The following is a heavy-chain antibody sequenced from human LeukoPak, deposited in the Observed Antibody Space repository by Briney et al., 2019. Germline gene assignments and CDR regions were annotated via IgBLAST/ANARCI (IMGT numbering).Heavy chain of an antibody. CDR3: AKDRCSGGSCYFDY. D-gene: IGHD2-15*01. Sequence: GGSLRLSCAASGFTFSSYVMNWVRQAPGKGLEWVSAISASGGSTYYADSVKGRFTISRDNSKNTLYLQMNSLKADETAVYHCAKDRCSGGSCYFDYWGQGTLVTVSS. V-gene: IGHV3-23*01. CDR1: GFTFSSYV. CDR2: ISASGGST. J-gene: IGHJ4*02.